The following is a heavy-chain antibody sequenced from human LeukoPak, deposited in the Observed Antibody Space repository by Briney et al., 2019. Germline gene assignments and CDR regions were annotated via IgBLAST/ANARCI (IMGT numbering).Heavy chain of an antibody. CDR2: IYPGDSGT. CDR1: GYSFTSYW. J-gene: IGHJ5*02. CDR3: ATLTSSSGWYYHDP. D-gene: IGHD6-19*01. Sequence: GESLKISCKGSGYSFTSYWIGWVRQMPGKGLEWMGIIYPGDSGTRYSPSFQGQVTISADKSISTAYLQWSSLKASDTAMYHCATLTSSSGWYYHDPWGQGTLVTVSS. V-gene: IGHV5-51*01.